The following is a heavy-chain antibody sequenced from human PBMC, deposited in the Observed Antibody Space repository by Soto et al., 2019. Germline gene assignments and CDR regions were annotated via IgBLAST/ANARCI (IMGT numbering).Heavy chain of an antibody. J-gene: IGHJ4*02. Sequence: TSETLSLTCAVSGGSINSGGHFWTWVRQHPGKGLEWIGYMYNSGTTYYTSSLKSRVNISGDTSKNQFSLMLSSVTAADTAVYYCARAKGSSFFAHWGQGTLVTVSS. V-gene: IGHV4-31*11. CDR3: ARAKGSSFFAH. CDR2: MYNSGTT. CDR1: GGSINSGGHF. D-gene: IGHD3-10*01.